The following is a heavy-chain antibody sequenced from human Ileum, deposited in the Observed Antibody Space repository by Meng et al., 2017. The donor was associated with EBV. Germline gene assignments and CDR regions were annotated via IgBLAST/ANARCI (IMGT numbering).Heavy chain of an antibody. J-gene: IGHJ4*02. CDR3: ARGDILTGYWYYFDY. CDR2: TYYSGST. CDR1: GDASRGSRYY. V-gene: IGHV4-39*07. D-gene: IGHD3-9*01. Sequence: QFQLQGSGPGLVKPSESLSLTCTVSGDASRGSRYYWGWIRQPPGKGLEWIGSTYYSGSTNYNPSLKSRVTISVDTSKNQFSLNLSSVTAADTAVYYCARGDILTGYWYYFDYWGQGSLVTVSS.